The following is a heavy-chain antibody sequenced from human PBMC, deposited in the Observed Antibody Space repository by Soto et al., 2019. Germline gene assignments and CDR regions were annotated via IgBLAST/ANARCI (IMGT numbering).Heavy chain of an antibody. D-gene: IGHD1-1*01. V-gene: IGHV1-69*02. J-gene: IGHJ4*02. CDR1: GGTFSSYT. CDR3: AASSTTGTTGNLDY. CDR2: IIPILGIA. Sequence: QVQLVQSGAEVKKPGSSVKVSCKASGGTFSSYTISWVRQAHGQGLEWMGRIIPILGIANYAQKFQGRVTITADKSTSTAYMELSSLRSEDTAVYYCAASSTTGTTGNLDYWGQGTLVTVSS.